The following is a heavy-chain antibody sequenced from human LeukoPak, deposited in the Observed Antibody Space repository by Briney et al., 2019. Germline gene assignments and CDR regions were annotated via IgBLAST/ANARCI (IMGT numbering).Heavy chain of an antibody. V-gene: IGHV3-33*08. CDR1: GFTFSSYA. Sequence: GGSLRLSCAASGFTFSSYAMTWVRQAPGKGLEWVAVIWYDGSNKYYADSVKGRFTISRDNSKNTLYLQMNSLRAEDTAVYYCARDPSYYYDSSGYYYAGFDYWGQGTLVTVSS. J-gene: IGHJ4*02. D-gene: IGHD3-22*01. CDR2: IWYDGSNK. CDR3: ARDPSYYYDSSGYYYAGFDY.